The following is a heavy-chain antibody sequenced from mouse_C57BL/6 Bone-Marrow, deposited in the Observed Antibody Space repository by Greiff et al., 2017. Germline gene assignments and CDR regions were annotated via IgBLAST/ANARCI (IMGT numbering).Heavy chain of an antibody. D-gene: IGHD2-14*01. CDR1: GFTFSSYG. Sequence: EVQGVESGGGLVKPGGSLKLSCAASGFTFSSYGMSWVRQTPDKRLEWVATISSGGSYTYYPASVKGRFTISRDNAKNTLYLQMSSLKSEDTAMYYCAGYRGGYCDYWGQGATRTGSS. CDR2: ISSGGSYT. CDR3: AGYRGGYCDY. J-gene: IGHJ2*01. V-gene: IGHV5-6*01.